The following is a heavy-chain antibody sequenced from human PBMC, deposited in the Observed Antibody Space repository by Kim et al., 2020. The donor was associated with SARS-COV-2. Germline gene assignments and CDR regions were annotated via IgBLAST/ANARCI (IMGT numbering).Heavy chain of an antibody. J-gene: IGHJ4*02. D-gene: IGHD6-19*01. CDR3: ARGIAVAGPAFDY. V-gene: IGHV4-59*09. Sequence: YNPSRKSRVTISVDTSKNQFSLKLNSVTAADTAVYYCARGIAVAGPAFDYWGQGTLVTVSS.